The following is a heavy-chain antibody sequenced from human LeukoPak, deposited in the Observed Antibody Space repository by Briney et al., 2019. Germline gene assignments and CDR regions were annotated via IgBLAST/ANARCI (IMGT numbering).Heavy chain of an antibody. Sequence: PGGSLRLSCAASGFTFSSYAMSWVRQAPGKGLEWVSAISGSGGSTYYADSVKGRFTISRDNSKNTLYLQMNSLRAGDTAVYYCAKDYGSGSYDDPFDYWGQGTLVTVSS. J-gene: IGHJ4*02. D-gene: IGHD3-10*01. V-gene: IGHV3-23*01. CDR2: ISGSGGST. CDR1: GFTFSSYA. CDR3: AKDYGSGSYDDPFDY.